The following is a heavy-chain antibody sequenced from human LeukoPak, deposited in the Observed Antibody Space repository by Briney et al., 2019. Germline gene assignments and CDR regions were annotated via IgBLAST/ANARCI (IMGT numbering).Heavy chain of an antibody. CDR1: GGSISSSSYY. J-gene: IGHJ6*02. CDR3: ARDAGHQLSRRNYYAMDV. Sequence: SETLSLTCTVSGGSISSSSYYWGWIRQPPGKELEWIGSIYSGGSSYYNPSLKSRVTISVDTSNNQFSLKVNSVTAADTAVYYCARDAGHQLSRRNYYAMDVWGQGTTATVSS. D-gene: IGHD1-1*01. V-gene: IGHV4-39*07. CDR2: IYSGGSS.